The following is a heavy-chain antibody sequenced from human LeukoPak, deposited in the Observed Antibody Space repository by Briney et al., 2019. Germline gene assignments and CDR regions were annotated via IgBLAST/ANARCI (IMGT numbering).Heavy chain of an antibody. CDR3: ARGTGYSSGWQNFDY. V-gene: IGHV1-18*04. Sequence: ASVKVSCKASGYIFTSYGINWVRQAPGQGLEWMGWISAYNGNTNYAQKLQGRVTMTTEKSTSTAYMELRSLRSDDTAVYYCARGTGYSSGWQNFDYWGQGTLVTVSS. CDR2: ISAYNGNT. D-gene: IGHD6-19*01. J-gene: IGHJ4*02. CDR1: GYIFTSYG.